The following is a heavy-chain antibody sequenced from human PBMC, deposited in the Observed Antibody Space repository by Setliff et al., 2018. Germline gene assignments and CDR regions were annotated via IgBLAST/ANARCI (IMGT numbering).Heavy chain of an antibody. CDR2: IIPIFGTA. V-gene: IGHV1-69*08. CDR3: ARVLFHCSSTSCYLDAFDI. J-gene: IGHJ3*02. Sequence: ASVKVSCKASGGTFSIYTISWVRQAPGQGLEWMGRIIPIFGTANYAQKFQGRVTITADTSTSTAYMELRSLRSDDTAVYYCARVLFHCSSTSCYLDAFDIGGQGTMVTVSS. D-gene: IGHD2-2*01. CDR1: GGTFSIYT.